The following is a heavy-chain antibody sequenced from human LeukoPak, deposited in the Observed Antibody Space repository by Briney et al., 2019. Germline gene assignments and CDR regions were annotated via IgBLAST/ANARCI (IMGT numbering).Heavy chain of an antibody. Sequence: ASVKVSCKASGYTFTGYYFHWVRQAPGQGLEWMGWINPNSGGTNYAQKFQGRVTMTRDTSIGTAYMELSRLRSDDTAVYYCAGYSGSYLVLGTFDIWGQGTMVTVSS. J-gene: IGHJ3*02. CDR1: GYTFTGYY. V-gene: IGHV1-2*02. CDR2: INPNSGGT. CDR3: AGYSGSYLVLGTFDI. D-gene: IGHD1-26*01.